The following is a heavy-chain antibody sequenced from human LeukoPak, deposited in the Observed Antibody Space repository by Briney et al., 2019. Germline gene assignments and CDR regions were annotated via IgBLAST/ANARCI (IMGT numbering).Heavy chain of an antibody. Sequence: GGSLRLSCAASGFTFSSYNMNWVRQAPGKGLEWVSSISSSSSYIYYADSVKGRFTISRDNAKNSLYLQMNSLRAEDTAVYYCARDLGYYDSSGYSGYFDYWGQGTLVTVSS. CDR2: ISSSSSYI. J-gene: IGHJ4*02. CDR3: ARDLGYYDSSGYSGYFDY. V-gene: IGHV3-21*04. D-gene: IGHD3-22*01. CDR1: GFTFSSYN.